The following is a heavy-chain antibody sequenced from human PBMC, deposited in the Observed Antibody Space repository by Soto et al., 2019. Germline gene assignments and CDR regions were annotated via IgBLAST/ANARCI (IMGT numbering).Heavy chain of an antibody. D-gene: IGHD3-9*01. V-gene: IGHV2-5*01. J-gene: IGHJ3*02. Sequence: QITLKESGPPLVKPTQTLTLTCTFSGFSLRTSGVGVGWIRQPPGKAPEWLALIYWNAEKRYSPSLKSRLSITKDTSRNPVVLTMTDVDPVDTATYYCAHSRRDYEVLTAYYVSGGFDMWGLGTRVTVSS. CDR3: AHSRRDYEVLTAYYVSGGFDM. CDR2: IYWNAEK. CDR1: GFSLRTSGVG.